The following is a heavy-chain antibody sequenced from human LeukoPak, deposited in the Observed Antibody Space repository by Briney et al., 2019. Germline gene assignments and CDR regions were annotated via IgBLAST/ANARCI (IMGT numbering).Heavy chain of an antibody. CDR2: ISSSSSYI. J-gene: IGHJ3*02. CDR3: VRDGYNWIDAFDI. V-gene: IGHV3-21*01. CDR1: GFTFSSYS. D-gene: IGHD1-1*01. Sequence: GGSLRLSCAASGFTFSSYSMNWVRQAPGKGLEWVSSISSSSSYIYYADSVKGRFTISRDNAKNSLYLQMDSLRAEDTSVYYCVRDGYNWIDAFDIWGQGTMVTVSS.